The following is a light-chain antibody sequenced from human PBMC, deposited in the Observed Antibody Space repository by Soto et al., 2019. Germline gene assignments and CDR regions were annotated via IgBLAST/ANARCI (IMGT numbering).Light chain of an antibody. CDR2: DAS. Sequence: DIQMTQSPSTLSASVGDRVSITCLASQSISSWLAWYQQKPGKAPKLLIYDASSLESGVPSRFSGSGSGTEFTLTISSLQPDDFATYDCQQYNSYSPTKFGQGTKVEIK. J-gene: IGKJ1*01. CDR1: QSISSW. V-gene: IGKV1-5*01. CDR3: QQYNSYSPTK.